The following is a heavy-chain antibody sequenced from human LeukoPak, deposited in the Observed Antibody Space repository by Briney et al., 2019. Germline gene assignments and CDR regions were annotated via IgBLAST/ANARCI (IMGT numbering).Heavy chain of an antibody. CDR2: IYTSGST. D-gene: IGHD3-22*01. J-gene: IGHJ5*02. Sequence: SETLSLTCSVSGGSISSGSCYWSWIRQPAGKGLEWIGRIYTSGSTNYNPSLMSRVTISVDTSKNQFSLKLSSVTAADTAVYYCARSRFYDSSGYAFDPWGQGTLVTVSS. CDR1: GGSISSGSCY. V-gene: IGHV4-61*02. CDR3: ARSRFYDSSGYAFDP.